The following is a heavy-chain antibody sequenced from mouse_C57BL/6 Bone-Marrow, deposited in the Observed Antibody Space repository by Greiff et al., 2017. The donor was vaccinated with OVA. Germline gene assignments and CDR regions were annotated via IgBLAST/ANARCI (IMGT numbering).Heavy chain of an antibody. J-gene: IGHJ2*01. CDR1: GYTFTSYW. CDR2: IDPSDSET. V-gene: IGHV1-52*01. Sequence: QVQLQQPGAELVRPGSSVKLSCKASGYTFTSYWMHWVKQRPIQGLEWIGNIDPSDSETHYNQKFKDKATLHVDKSSSTSYMQLISLTSEVSAVYFCARNREEGSYFAYWGQGTTLTVSS. CDR3: ARNREEGSYFAY. D-gene: IGHD1-1*01.